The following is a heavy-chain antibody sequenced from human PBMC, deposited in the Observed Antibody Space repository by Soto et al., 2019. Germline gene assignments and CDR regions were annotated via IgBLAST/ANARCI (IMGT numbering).Heavy chain of an antibody. CDR2: IYSGGST. D-gene: IGHD2-2*01. CDR1: GFTVSSNY. J-gene: IGHJ4*02. CDR3: ARYCSSTSCPKDVY. V-gene: IGHV3-66*01. Sequence: EVQLVESGGGLVQPGGSLRLSCAASGFTVSSNYMTWVRQAPGKGLEWVSVIYSGGSTYYADSVKGRFTISRDNSKNTLDLQMNSLRAEDTAVYYCARYCSSTSCPKDVYWGQGTLVTVSS.